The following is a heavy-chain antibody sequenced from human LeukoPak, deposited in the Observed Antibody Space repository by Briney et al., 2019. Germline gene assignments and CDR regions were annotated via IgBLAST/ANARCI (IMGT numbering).Heavy chain of an antibody. CDR3: ARPREMGTIGDLSY. D-gene: IGHD5-24*01. CDR1: GFTFSSYG. Sequence: PGGSLRLSCAASGFTFSSYGMHWVRQAPGKGLEWVAIISSDGSNQYYAESVRGRFSISRDNSKNTLSLQMNNLRPEDTALYYCARPREMGTIGDLSYWGQGTLVTVSS. J-gene: IGHJ4*02. V-gene: IGHV3-30*19. CDR2: ISSDGSNQ.